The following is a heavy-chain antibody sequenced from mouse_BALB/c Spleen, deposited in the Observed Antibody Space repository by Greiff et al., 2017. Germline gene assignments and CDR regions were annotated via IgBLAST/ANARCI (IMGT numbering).Heavy chain of an antibody. CDR3: ARSGYYGNYGFAY. V-gene: IGHV5-17*02. D-gene: IGHD2-1*01. J-gene: IGHJ3*01. CDR1: GFTFSSFG. CDR2: ISSGSSTI. Sequence: EVMLVESGGGLVQPGGSRKLSCAASGFTFSSFGMHWVRQAPEKGLEWVAYISSGSSTIYYADTVKGRFTISRDNPKNTLFLQMTSLRSEDTAMYYCARSGYYGNYGFAYWGQGTLVTVSA.